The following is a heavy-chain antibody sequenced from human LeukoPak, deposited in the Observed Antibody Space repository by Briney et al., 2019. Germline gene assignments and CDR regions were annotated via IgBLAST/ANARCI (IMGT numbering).Heavy chain of an antibody. V-gene: IGHV1-8*01. CDR2: MNPNSGNT. J-gene: IGHJ6*03. D-gene: IGHD1-1*01. Sequence: GASVKVSCKASGYTFTSYDINWVRQATGQGLEWMGWMNPNSGNTGYAQKLQGRVTMTRNTSISTVYLELSSLRSEDTAVYYRARANSWNGYYYYMDVWGKGTTVTISS. CDR3: ARANSWNGYYYYMDV. CDR1: GYTFTSYD.